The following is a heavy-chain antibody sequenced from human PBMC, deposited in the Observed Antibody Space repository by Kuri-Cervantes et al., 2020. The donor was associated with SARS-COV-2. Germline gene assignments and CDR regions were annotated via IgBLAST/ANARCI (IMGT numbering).Heavy chain of an antibody. CDR1: GFSFSTNV. D-gene: IGHD5-24*01. J-gene: IGHJ4*02. CDR3: AKTSGYNYYFAY. Sequence: GRSLRLCCAASGFSFSTNVMAWVRQAPGKGLEWVSTMSGSGASTHYADSVKGRFTISRDNSKNMLYLQMYSLRAEDTAVYYCAKTSGYNYYFAYWGQGSLVTVSS. CDR2: MSGSGAST. V-gene: IGHV3-23*01.